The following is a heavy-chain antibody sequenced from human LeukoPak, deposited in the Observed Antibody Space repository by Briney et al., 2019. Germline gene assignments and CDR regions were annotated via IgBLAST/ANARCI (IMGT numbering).Heavy chain of an antibody. D-gene: IGHD5-12*01. J-gene: IGHJ6*03. CDR1: GYTFTGYF. Sequence: GASVKVSCKASGYTFTGYFIHWVRQAPGQGLEWMGWINPNSGGTKYAQKFQVRVTMTRDTSIRTAYMELSRLRSDDTAVYYCARGYSGYDSAYMDVWGKGTTVTVSS. CDR2: INPNSGGT. V-gene: IGHV1-2*02. CDR3: ARGYSGYDSAYMDV.